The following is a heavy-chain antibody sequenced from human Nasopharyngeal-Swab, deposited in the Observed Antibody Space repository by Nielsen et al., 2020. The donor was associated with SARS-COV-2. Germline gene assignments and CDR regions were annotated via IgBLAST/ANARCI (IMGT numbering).Heavy chain of an antibody. J-gene: IGHJ4*02. CDR3: ARVRTDYYDSSGYYPSRGDDY. V-gene: IGHV3-48*04. Sequence: VRQAPGKGLEWVSYISSSSSTIYYADSVKGRFTISRDNAKNSLYLQMNSLRAEDTAVYYCARVRTDYYDSSGYYPSRGDDYWGQGTLVTVSS. D-gene: IGHD3-22*01. CDR2: ISSSSSTI.